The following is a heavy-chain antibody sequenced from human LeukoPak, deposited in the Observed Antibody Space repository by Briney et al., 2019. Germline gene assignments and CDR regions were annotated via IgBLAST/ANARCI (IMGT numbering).Heavy chain of an antibody. D-gene: IGHD6-19*01. Sequence: PGGSLRLSCAASGFTFSDYNMNWVRQAPGKGPEWVSQISATSTTIKYADFVKSRFTISRDNAKNSLNLQMNSLRADDTAVYYCVRDNLENQWLERSYWGQGALVTVSS. CDR2: ISATSTTI. V-gene: IGHV3-48*01. CDR1: GFTFSDYN. CDR3: VRDNLENQWLERSY. J-gene: IGHJ4*02.